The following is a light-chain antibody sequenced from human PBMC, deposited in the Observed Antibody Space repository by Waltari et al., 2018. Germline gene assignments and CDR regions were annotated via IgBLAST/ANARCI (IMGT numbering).Light chain of an antibody. CDR2: EVS. CDR1: SSDVGNYNL. Sequence: QSALTQPASVSGSPGQSITISCTGTSSDVGNYNLVSWYQQHPGKAPKLMIYEVSQRPSGVSIRFSGSKSGNTASLTISGLQPEDETDYYCCSYAGHSTYVFGTGTKVTVL. J-gene: IGLJ1*01. CDR3: CSYAGHSTYV. V-gene: IGLV2-23*02.